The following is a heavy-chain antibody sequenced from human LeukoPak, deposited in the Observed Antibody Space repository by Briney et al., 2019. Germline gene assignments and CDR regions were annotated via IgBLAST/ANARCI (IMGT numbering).Heavy chain of an antibody. J-gene: IGHJ4*02. V-gene: IGHV4-38-2*01. Sequence: PSETLSLTCAVSDHSISSAYYWGWIRQPPGKGLEWIGSIYHGGKTYYNPSLKSRVTISIDTSKNQFSLKLSSVTAADTAVYYCASPYYYDSSGYYLHWGQGALVTVSS. D-gene: IGHD3-22*01. CDR3: ASPYYYDSSGYYLH. CDR1: DHSISSAYY. CDR2: IYHGGKT.